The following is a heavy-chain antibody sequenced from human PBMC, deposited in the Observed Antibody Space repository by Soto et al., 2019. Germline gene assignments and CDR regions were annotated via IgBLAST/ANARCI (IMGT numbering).Heavy chain of an antibody. Sequence: QVQLQESGPGLVKPSETLSLTCTVSGGSITGYSWSWIRQPPGKGLEWLGYVYDSGLTNYNPSLKSRGTMALNMSKKQFSLQLSCLTAADTAVYYCAAEGSLYCFYFIDVGRKWTTVSVSS. CDR1: GGSITGYS. V-gene: IGHV4-59*08. CDR2: VYDSGLT. J-gene: IGHJ6*03. CDR3: AAEGSLYCFYFIDV.